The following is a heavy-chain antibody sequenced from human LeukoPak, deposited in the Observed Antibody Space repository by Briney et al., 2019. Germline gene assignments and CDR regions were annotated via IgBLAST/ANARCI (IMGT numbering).Heavy chain of an antibody. V-gene: IGHV3-15*04. Sequence: GGSLRLSCAASGFTFSSSWMNWVRQAPGKGPEWVGRIEPKAAGGTADYAAPVKGRFTISRDDSRSTLYLQMDGLKTEDTAVYNCSTDVGWLQSGVWGQGTLVTVSS. CDR1: GFTFSSSW. J-gene: IGHJ4*02. CDR3: STDVGWLQSGV. CDR2: IEPKAAGGTA. D-gene: IGHD5-24*01.